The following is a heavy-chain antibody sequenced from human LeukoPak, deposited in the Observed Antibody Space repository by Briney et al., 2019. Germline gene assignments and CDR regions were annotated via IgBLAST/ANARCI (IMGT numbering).Heavy chain of an antibody. CDR2: INHSGST. V-gene: IGHV4-34*01. CDR1: GGSISSYY. J-gene: IGHJ4*02. CDR3: ARLTHDYGDY. Sequence: PSETLSLTCTVSGGSISSYYWSWIRQPPGKGLEWIGEINHSGSTNYNPSLKSRVTISVDTSKNQFSLKLSSVTAADTAVYYCARLTHDYGDYWGQGTLVTVSS.